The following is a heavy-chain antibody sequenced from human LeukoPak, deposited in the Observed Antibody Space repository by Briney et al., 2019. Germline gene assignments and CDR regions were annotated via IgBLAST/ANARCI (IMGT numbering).Heavy chain of an antibody. CDR2: IYSGGST. V-gene: IGHV3-53*01. J-gene: IGHJ4*02. Sequence: GGSLRLSCAASGFTVTSNYMSWVRQAPGKGLEWVSVIYSGGSTYYADSVKGRFTISRDNSKNTLYLQMNSLRAEDTAVYYCATSAAAALDYWGQGTLVTVSS. CDR1: GFTVTSNY. D-gene: IGHD6-13*01. CDR3: ATSAAAALDY.